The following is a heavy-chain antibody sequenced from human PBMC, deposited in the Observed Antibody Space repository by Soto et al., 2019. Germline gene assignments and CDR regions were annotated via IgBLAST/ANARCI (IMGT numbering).Heavy chain of an antibody. J-gene: IGHJ4*02. Sequence: PSETLSLTCIVSGASITNFQWSWVRQPTGKGLEWIGYVYYTGRTYYNPSLTSRVTLSLDTSQSQFSLKLTSVTAADTAVYYCARLNTLIVGATRAYYFDFWGQGTPVTVSS. CDR2: VYYTGRT. CDR1: GASITNFQ. V-gene: IGHV4-59*12. CDR3: ARLNTLIVGATRAYYFDF. D-gene: IGHD1-26*01.